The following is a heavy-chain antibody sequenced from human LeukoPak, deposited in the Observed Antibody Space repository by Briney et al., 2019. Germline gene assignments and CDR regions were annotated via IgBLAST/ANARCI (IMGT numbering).Heavy chain of an antibody. CDR1: GYTFTNYD. D-gene: IGHD2-2*02. CDR3: ARRPDTALDYYFYYMDV. Sequence: ASVKVSCKASGYTFTNYDINWVRQATGQGLEWMGWVNPNSGNTGYAQKFQGRVTITRNTSISAVYMEVSSLRSEDTAVYYCARRPDTALDYYFYYMDVWGKGTTVTVSS. J-gene: IGHJ6*03. V-gene: IGHV1-8*03. CDR2: VNPNSGNT.